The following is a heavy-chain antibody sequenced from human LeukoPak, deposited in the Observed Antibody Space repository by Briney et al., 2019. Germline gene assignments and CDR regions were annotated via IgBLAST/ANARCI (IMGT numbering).Heavy chain of an antibody. CDR3: ARDRGYTFDY. J-gene: IGHJ4*02. CDR1: GFTFSSYW. V-gene: IGHV3-74*01. D-gene: IGHD5-24*01. Sequence: GGSLRLSCAASGFTFSSYWMHWVRQAPGKGLVWVSLIRSDGSSTSYADSVKGRFTITRDNAQNTLFLQMNSLRAEDTAVYYCARDRGYTFDYWGQGTLVTVSS. CDR2: IRSDGSST.